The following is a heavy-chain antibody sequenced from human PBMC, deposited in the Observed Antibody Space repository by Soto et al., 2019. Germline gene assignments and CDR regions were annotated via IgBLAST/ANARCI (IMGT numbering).Heavy chain of an antibody. CDR3: ARDRYSSSWYGGGYYHYYGRDV. D-gene: IGHD6-13*01. J-gene: IGHJ6*02. Sequence: QVQLVQSGAEVKKPGSSVKVSCKASGGTFSSYAISWVRQAPGQGLEWMGGIIPIFGTANYAQKFQGRVTITADESRSKGYMELISLRSEDTAVYYCARDRYSSSWYGGGYYHYYGRDVWGQGTTVTVSS. CDR2: IIPIFGTA. V-gene: IGHV1-69*01. CDR1: GGTFSSYA.